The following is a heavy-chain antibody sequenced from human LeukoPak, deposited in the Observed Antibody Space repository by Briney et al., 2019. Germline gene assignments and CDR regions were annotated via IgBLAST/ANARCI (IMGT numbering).Heavy chain of an antibody. D-gene: IGHD1-26*01. Sequence: PGGSLRLSCAASGLIVSTCFMSWVRQAPGKGLEWVSVIYREGSTFYADSVKGRFTISRDNSKNTVYLQMNSLRAEDTAVYYCARGRDVVGVLFDSWGQGTLVTVSS. CDR3: ARGRDVVGVLFDS. CDR1: GLIVSTCF. J-gene: IGHJ4*02. V-gene: IGHV3-53*01. CDR2: IYREGST.